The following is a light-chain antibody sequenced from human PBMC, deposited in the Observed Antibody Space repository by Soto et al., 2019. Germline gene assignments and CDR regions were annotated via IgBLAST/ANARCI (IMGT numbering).Light chain of an antibody. Sequence: DIQMTQSPSTLSASVGDRVTITCRASESMSNCLAWYQQKPGKAPKLLISGASSLQSGVPSRFSGSASGTEFTLTISSLQPDDIATYYCQQCHRYLTFGQGTKLEMK. CDR3: QQCHRYLT. CDR1: ESMSNC. V-gene: IGKV1-5*01. J-gene: IGKJ1*01. CDR2: GAS.